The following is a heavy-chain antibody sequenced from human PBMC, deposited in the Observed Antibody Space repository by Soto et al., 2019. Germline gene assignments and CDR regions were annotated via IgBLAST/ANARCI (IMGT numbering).Heavy chain of an antibody. Sequence: SETLSLTCSVSGGSISNNNYHWGWIRQPPGKGLEWMGSIYYRGNTYYNPSLRSRITISVDTSRNQFSLALSSVTAADTAVYFCARLRGGCPADFWGQGTLVTV. D-gene: IGHD3-16*01. J-gene: IGHJ4*02. V-gene: IGHV4-39*01. CDR3: ARLRGGCPADF. CDR1: GGSISNNNYH. CDR2: IYYRGNT.